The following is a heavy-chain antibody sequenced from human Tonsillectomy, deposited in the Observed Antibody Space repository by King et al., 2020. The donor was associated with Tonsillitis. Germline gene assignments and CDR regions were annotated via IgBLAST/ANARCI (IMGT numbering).Heavy chain of an antibody. V-gene: IGHV3-23*01. CDR3: AKDYPLTGAFDF. CDR1: GFTFNSYA. CDR2: ITGGGGST. Sequence: DVQLLESGGTLVQPGGSLRLSCAASGFTFNSYAMNWVRQAPGKGLEWVSTITGGGGSTYYADSVKGRFTISRDNSKNTLYLQMDSLRAEDTAVYYCAKDYPLTGAFDFWGQGTMVTVSS. J-gene: IGHJ3*01.